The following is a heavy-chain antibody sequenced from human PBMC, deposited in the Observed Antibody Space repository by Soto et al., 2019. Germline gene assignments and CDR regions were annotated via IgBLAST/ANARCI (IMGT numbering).Heavy chain of an antibody. J-gene: IGHJ5*02. V-gene: IGHV4-39*01. D-gene: IGHD3-10*01. CDR2: VYYSGST. Sequence: QLQLQESGPGLVKPSETLSLICTVSGGSISSTSYYWDWIRQPPGKGLEWIGSVYYSGSTFYNPSLKSRVTISIDTSKNQFSLKVRSVTAADTAVYYCARRRTMARLGPWGQGTRVTVSS. CDR3: ARRRTMARLGP. CDR1: GGSISSTSYY.